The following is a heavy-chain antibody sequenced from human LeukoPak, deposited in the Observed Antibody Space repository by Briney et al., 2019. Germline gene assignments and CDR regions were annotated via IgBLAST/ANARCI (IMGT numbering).Heavy chain of an antibody. Sequence: SEALSLTCAIYGGSFSGYYWSWIRQPPGKGLEWIGEINHRGSTNYNPSLKSRVTISVDTSRNSFSLELSSVTAADTAVYYCARTTSSSWYVNYYFDYWGQGTLVTVSS. V-gene: IGHV4-34*01. J-gene: IGHJ4*02. CDR2: INHRGST. CDR3: ARTTSSSWYVNYYFDY. CDR1: GGSFSGYY. D-gene: IGHD6-13*01.